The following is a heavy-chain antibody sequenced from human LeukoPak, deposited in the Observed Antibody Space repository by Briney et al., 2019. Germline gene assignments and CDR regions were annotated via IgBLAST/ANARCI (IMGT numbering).Heavy chain of an antibody. CDR1: GFTVSSNY. CDR2: IYSGGST. D-gene: IGHD3-22*01. V-gene: IGHV3-66*01. Sequence: GGSLRLSCAASGFTVSSNYMSWVRQAPGKGLEWVSVIYSGGSTYYADSAKGRFTISRDNSKNTLYLQMNSLRAEDTAVYYCARLYYYDSSGYPFDYWGQGTLVTVSS. CDR3: ARLYYYDSSGYPFDY. J-gene: IGHJ4*02.